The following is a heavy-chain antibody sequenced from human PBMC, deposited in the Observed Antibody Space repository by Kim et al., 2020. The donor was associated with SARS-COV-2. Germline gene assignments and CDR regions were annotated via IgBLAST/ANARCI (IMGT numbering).Heavy chain of an antibody. CDR3: ARGRRSGSCIAY. CDR2: INHSGST. J-gene: IGHJ4*02. Sequence: SETLSLTCAVYGGSFSGYYWSWIRQPPGKGLEWIGEINHSGSTNYNPSLKSRVTISVDTSKNQFSLKLSSVTAAATAVYYFARGRRSGSCIAYWGQGTLVTVSS. V-gene: IGHV4-34*01. CDR1: GGSFSGYY. D-gene: IGHD1-26*01.